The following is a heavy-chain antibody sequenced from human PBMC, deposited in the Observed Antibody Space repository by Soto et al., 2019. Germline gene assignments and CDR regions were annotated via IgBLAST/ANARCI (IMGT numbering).Heavy chain of an antibody. D-gene: IGHD3-9*01. Sequence: EVQLVESGGSLVQPGGSLRLSCVASGFTFSSYSMVWVRQAPGKGLEWVSYIFTTGTTMYYADSVKGRFTVSRDNAKNSVFLLLNSLRAEDTAVYYCARDKDWAFDSWGQGTLVTVSS. V-gene: IGHV3-48*03. CDR3: ARDKDWAFDS. CDR2: IFTTGTTM. CDR1: GFTFSSYS. J-gene: IGHJ4*02.